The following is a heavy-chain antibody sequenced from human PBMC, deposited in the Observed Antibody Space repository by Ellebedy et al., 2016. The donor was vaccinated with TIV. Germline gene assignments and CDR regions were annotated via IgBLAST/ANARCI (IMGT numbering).Heavy chain of an antibody. CDR1: GFTFSSHW. Sequence: GESLKISXAASGFTFSSHWMIWARQAPGKGLVWVSRINSDGGVTNYADSVKGRFTISRDNSKNTLYLQMNSLRAEDTAVYYCARGLSSGYYTYDYWGQGTLVTVSS. CDR3: ARGLSSGYYTYDY. D-gene: IGHD3-22*01. J-gene: IGHJ4*02. V-gene: IGHV3-74*01. CDR2: INSDGGVT.